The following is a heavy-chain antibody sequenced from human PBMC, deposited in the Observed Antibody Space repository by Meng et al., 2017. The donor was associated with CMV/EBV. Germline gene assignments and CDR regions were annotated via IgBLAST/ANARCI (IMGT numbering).Heavy chain of an antibody. V-gene: IGHV4-39*07. J-gene: IGHJ6*02. CDR3: ARDRNVEYTSCPRCDYYYYYGMDV. D-gene: IGHD2-2*01. CDR2: IYYSGST. Sequence: ESLKISCTVSGGSISSSSYYWGWIRQPPGKGLEWIGSIYYSGSTYYNPSLKSRVTISVDTSKNQFSLKLSSVTAADTAVYYCARDRNVEYTSCPRCDYYYYYGMDVWGQGTTVTVSS. CDR1: GGSISSSSYY.